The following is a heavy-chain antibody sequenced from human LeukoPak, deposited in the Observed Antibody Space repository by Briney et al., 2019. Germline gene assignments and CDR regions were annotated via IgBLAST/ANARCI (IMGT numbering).Heavy chain of an antibody. CDR1: GGSFRDSY. CDR2: IKHNGSP. J-gene: IGHJ3*01. CDR3: ASVPIGPTKWSFDV. D-gene: IGHD1-26*01. V-gene: IGHV4-34*01. Sequence: PSETLSLTCAVYGGSFRDSYWNSIRQPPGKGLEWIGEIKHNGSPTYTPSLKSRVTISIDTSKNQFSLKVISVPAADTAVNYCASVPIGPTKWSFDVWDQGRMVTVSS.